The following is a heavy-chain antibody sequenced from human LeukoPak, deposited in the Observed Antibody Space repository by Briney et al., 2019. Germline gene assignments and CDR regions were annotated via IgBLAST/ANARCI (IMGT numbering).Heavy chain of an antibody. CDR1: GGSISSSPYY. CDR2: IYYSGTT. D-gene: IGHD5-18*01. Sequence: SETLSLTCTVSGGSISSSPYYWGWIRQPPGKGLEWIGSIYYSGTTHYNPSLESRVTISVDTSKNQFSLKLGSVTAADTAIYYCAKGAGGFSYYNWFDPWGQGTLVTVSS. CDR3: AKGAGGFSYYNWFDP. J-gene: IGHJ5*02. V-gene: IGHV4-39*07.